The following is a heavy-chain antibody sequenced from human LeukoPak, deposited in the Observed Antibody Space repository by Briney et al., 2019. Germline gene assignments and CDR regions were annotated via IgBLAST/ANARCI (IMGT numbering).Heavy chain of an antibody. J-gene: IGHJ4*02. D-gene: IGHD2-2*01. Sequence: SETLSLTCTVSGGSISSSSYYWGWIRQPPGKGLEWIGSIYYSGSTYYNPSLKSRVTISVDTSKNQFSLKLSSVTAADTAVYYCARIITYQLLYYFDYWGQGTLVTVSS. CDR1: GGSISSSSYY. CDR2: IYYSGST. CDR3: ARIITYQLLYYFDY. V-gene: IGHV4-39*01.